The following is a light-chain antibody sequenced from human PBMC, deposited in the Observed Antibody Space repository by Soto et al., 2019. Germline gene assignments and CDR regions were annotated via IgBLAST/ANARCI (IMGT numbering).Light chain of an antibody. CDR2: GNI. CDR3: ASKTTSSTVL. J-gene: IGLJ2*01. Sequence: QSVLTQPPSVSGAPGQRVTISCTGSSSNIGAGYDVHWYQQRPGTAPKLLIFGNINRPSGVPDRFSGSKSGDTASLTISGLQAEDEAIYYCASKTTSSTVLFGGGTKLTVL. CDR1: SSNIGAGYD. V-gene: IGLV1-40*01.